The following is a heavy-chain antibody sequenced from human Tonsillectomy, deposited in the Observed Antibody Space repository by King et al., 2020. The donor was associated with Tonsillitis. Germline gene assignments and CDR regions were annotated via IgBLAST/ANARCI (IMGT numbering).Heavy chain of an antibody. CDR1: GFTFSNAW. D-gene: IGHD3-16*01. V-gene: IGHV3-15*01. J-gene: IGHJ6*02. CDR3: NTTRYYTYYDYVWGKDYYYGMDV. CDR2: IKSKTDGGTT. Sequence: VQLVESGGGLVKPGGSLRLSCAASGFTFSNAWMSWVRQAPGKGLEWVGRIKSKTDGGTTDYAAPVKGRFTISRDDSKNTLYLQMNSLKTEDTAVYYCNTTRYYTYYDYVWGKDYYYGMDVWGQGTTGTVSS.